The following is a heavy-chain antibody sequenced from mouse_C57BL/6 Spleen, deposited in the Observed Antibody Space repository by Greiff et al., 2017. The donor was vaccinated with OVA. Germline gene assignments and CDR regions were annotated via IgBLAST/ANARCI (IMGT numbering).Heavy chain of an antibody. J-gene: IGHJ4*01. D-gene: IGHD2-13*01. V-gene: IGHV5-17*01. CDR2: ISSGSSTI. CDR3: ARGDEAMDY. Sequence: EVKLVESGGGLVKPGGSLKLSCAASGFTFSDYGMHWVRQAPEKGLEWVAYISSGSSTIYYADTVKGRFTISRDNTKNTLFLQMTSLRSEDTAMDYCARGDEAMDYWGQGTSVTVSS. CDR1: GFTFSDYG.